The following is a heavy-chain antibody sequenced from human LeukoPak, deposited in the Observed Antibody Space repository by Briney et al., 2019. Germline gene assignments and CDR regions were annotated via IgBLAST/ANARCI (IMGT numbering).Heavy chain of an antibody. V-gene: IGHV4-59*01. Sequence: GSLRLSCAASGFTFDDYAMHWIRQPPGKGLEWIGYIYHSGTTNYNPSLKSRVTISVDTSKNQFSLKLSSVTAADTAVYYCARRVYIAAAQYGYWGQGTLVTVSS. D-gene: IGHD6-13*01. J-gene: IGHJ4*02. CDR2: IYHSGTT. CDR1: GFTFDDYA. CDR3: ARRVYIAAAQYGY.